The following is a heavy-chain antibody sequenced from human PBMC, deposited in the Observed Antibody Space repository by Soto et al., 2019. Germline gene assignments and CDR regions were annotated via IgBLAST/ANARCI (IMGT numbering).Heavy chain of an antibody. CDR3: ARSNYYDSSGYYYDAFDI. CDR2: IYHSGST. CDR1: GGSISSGGYS. D-gene: IGHD3-22*01. V-gene: IGHV4-30-2*01. J-gene: IGHJ3*02. Sequence: LSLTCAVSGGSISSGGYSWSWIRQPPGKGLEWIGYIYHSGSTYYNPSLKSRVTISVDRSKNQFSLKLSSVTAADTAVYYCARSNYYDSSGYYYDAFDIWGQGTMVT.